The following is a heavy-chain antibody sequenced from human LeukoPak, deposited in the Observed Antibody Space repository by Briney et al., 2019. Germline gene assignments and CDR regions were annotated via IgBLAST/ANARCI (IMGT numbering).Heavy chain of an antibody. Sequence: SETLSLTCTVSGGSISSGGYYCSWIRQHRGKGLEWIGYIYYSGSTDYNPSLRSRVTISVDTSKNQFSLNLSSVTAADTAIYYCARHAVSCSGGGCYSGWGLGTLVTVSS. CDR2: IYYSGST. J-gene: IGHJ4*02. CDR1: GGSISSGGYY. D-gene: IGHD2-15*01. V-gene: IGHV4-31*03. CDR3: ARHAVSCSGGGCYSG.